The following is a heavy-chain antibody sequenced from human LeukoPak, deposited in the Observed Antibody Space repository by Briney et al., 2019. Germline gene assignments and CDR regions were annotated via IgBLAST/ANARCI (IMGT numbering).Heavy chain of an antibody. V-gene: IGHV4-38-2*01. J-gene: IGHJ4*02. Sequence: ASETLSLTCAVSRYSISRGYYWGWIRQPPGKGLEWIGSIYHSGSTYYNPSLKSRVTISVDTSKNQFSLKLSSVTAADTAVYYCARWYSSTGYFDYWGQGTLVTVSS. CDR1: RYSISRGYY. CDR3: ARWYSSTGYFDY. CDR2: IYHSGST. D-gene: IGHD6-13*01.